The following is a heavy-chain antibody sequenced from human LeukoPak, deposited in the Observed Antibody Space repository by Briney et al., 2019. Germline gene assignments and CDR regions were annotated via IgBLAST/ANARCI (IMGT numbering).Heavy chain of an antibody. Sequence: PSETLSLTCTVSGGSIGSYYWSWIRQPPGKGLEWIGYTYNSGNTNYSPSLKSRVSISVDTPKNQFSLKLSSVTAADTAVYYCARPSRDGYRYTFDYWGQGILVTVSS. D-gene: IGHD5-24*01. CDR3: ARPSRDGYRYTFDY. J-gene: IGHJ4*02. CDR2: TYNSGNT. V-gene: IGHV4-59*01. CDR1: GGSIGSYY.